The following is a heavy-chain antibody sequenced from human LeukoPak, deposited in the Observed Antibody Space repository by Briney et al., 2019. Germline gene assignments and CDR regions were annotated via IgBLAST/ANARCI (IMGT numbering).Heavy chain of an antibody. Sequence: GSLRLSCAASGFTSSSYAMSWVRQAPGKGLEWIGEINHSGSTNYNPSLKSRVTISVDTSKNQFSLKLSSVTAADTAVYYCARGPRQRAFDYWGQGTLVTVSS. J-gene: IGHJ4*02. V-gene: IGHV4-34*01. CDR1: GFTSSSYA. CDR3: ARGPRQRAFDY. D-gene: IGHD1-1*01. CDR2: INHSGST.